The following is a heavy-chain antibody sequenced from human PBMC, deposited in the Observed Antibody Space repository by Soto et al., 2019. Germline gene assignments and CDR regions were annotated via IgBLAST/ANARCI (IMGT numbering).Heavy chain of an antibody. D-gene: IGHD6-19*01. CDR2: ISAYNGNT. Sequence: QVQLVQSGAEVKKPGASVKVSCKASGYTFTSYGISWVRQAPGQGLEWMGWISAYNGNTNYAQKLQGRVTMTTDTSTSTAYMELRSLRSDDTAVYYCASAIAVATWTYMGDFDIWGQGTMVTVSS. CDR1: GYTFTSYG. V-gene: IGHV1-18*01. J-gene: IGHJ3*02. CDR3: ASAIAVATWTYMGDFDI.